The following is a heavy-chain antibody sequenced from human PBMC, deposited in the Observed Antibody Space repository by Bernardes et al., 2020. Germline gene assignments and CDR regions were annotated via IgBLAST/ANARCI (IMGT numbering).Heavy chain of an antibody. D-gene: IGHD3-22*01. CDR1: GFTFSSYS. Sequence: GGSLRLSCAASGFTFSSYSMNWVRQAPGKGLEWVSSISSSSSYIYYADSVKGRFTISRDNAKNSLYLQMNSLRAEDTAVYYCARVSVIKDYYDSRGCPDYWGQGTLVTVSS. V-gene: IGHV3-21*01. CDR2: ISSSSSYI. CDR3: ARVSVIKDYYDSRGCPDY. J-gene: IGHJ4*02.